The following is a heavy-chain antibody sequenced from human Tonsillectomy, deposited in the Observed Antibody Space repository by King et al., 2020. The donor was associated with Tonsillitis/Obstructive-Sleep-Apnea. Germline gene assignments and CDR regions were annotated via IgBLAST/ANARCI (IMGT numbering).Heavy chain of an antibody. CDR3: ARAHYYDSSGYPYYYHGMDV. CDR2: ISYDGSDK. CDR1: GFTFSSYA. J-gene: IGHJ6*02. D-gene: IGHD3-22*01. Sequence: VQLVESGGGVVQPGRSLRLSCAASGFTFSSYAMHWVRQGPGKGLEWAAVISYDGSDKYYADSVKGRLTISRDNSKNTLYLQMNSLRAEDTAVYYCARAHYYDSSGYPYYYHGMDVGGQGTTVPVSS. V-gene: IGHV3-30*04.